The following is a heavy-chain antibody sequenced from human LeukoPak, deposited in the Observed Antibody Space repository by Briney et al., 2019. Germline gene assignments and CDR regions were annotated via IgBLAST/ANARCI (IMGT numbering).Heavy chain of an antibody. D-gene: IGHD3-10*02. CDR2: ISGSGGST. Sequence: GGSLRLSCAASGFTFSSYGMSWVRQAPGKGLGWVSAISGSGGSTYYADSVKGRFTISRDNSKNTLYLQMNSLRAEDTAVYYCAELGITMIGGVWGKGTTVTITS. J-gene: IGHJ6*04. CDR1: GFTFSSYG. V-gene: IGHV3-23*01. CDR3: AELGITMIGGV.